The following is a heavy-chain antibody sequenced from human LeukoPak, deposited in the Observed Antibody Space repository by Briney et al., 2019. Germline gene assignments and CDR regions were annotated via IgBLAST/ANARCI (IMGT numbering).Heavy chain of an antibody. CDR1: GGSIRSYY. V-gene: IGHV4-59*01. Sequence: SETLSLTCTVSGGSIRSYYWSWIRQPPGKGLEWIGYIYYSGTTNYNPSLKSRVRISVDTSKNQFSLKLSSVTAADTAVYYCARDQGSYYGVDVWGQGTTVTVSS. CDR3: ARDQGSYYGVDV. CDR2: IYYSGTT. J-gene: IGHJ6*02.